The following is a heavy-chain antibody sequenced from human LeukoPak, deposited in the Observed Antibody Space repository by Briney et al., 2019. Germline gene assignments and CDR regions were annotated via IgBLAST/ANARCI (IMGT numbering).Heavy chain of an antibody. CDR2: ISAYTGNT. Sequence: GASVKVSFKGSGYTFTSYGISWVRQAPGQGLEWMGWISAYTGNTNTPQTLQGRVTMTTDTSTSTAYMAVRSLRFDDSAVYYRARDRAGGPIDYWGQGTLVTVSS. CDR1: GYTFTSYG. CDR3: ARDRAGGPIDY. J-gene: IGHJ4*02. V-gene: IGHV1-18*01. D-gene: IGHD3-10*01.